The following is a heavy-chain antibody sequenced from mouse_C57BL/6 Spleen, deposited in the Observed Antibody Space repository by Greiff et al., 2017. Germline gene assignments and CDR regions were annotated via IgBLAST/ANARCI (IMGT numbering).Heavy chain of an antibody. CDR1: GYTFTSYW. V-gene: IGHV1-53*01. D-gene: IGHD1-1*01. Sequence: QVQLQQPGTELVKPGASVKLSCKASGYTFTSYWMHWVKQRPGQGLEWIGNINPSNGGTNYNEKFKSKATLTVDKSSSTAYMQLSSLTSEDSAVYDCASPYGSSPYWYFDVWGTGTTVTVSS. CDR3: ASPYGSSPYWYFDV. J-gene: IGHJ1*03. CDR2: INPSNGGT.